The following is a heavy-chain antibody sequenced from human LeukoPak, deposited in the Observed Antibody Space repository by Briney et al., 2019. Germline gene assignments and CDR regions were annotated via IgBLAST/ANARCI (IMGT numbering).Heavy chain of an antibody. J-gene: IGHJ6*02. D-gene: IGHD3-3*01. Sequence: GGSLRLSCAASGFTFSSYSMNWVRQAPGKGVEWVSSISSSSSYIYYADSVKGRFTISRDNAKNSLYLQMNSLRAEDTAVYYCAREGVTIFGVVIQNSETFGYYGMDVWGQGTTVTVSS. CDR1: GFTFSSYS. CDR2: ISSSSSYI. V-gene: IGHV3-21*01. CDR3: AREGVTIFGVVIQNSETFGYYGMDV.